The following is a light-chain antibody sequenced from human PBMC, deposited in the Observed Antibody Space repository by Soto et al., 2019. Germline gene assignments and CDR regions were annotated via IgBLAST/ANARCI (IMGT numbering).Light chain of an antibody. CDR2: KVS. CDR1: QSLVSSDGNTY. CDR3: ILGTRSRLWA. V-gene: IGKV2-30*01. J-gene: IGKJ1*01. Sequence: DVVMTQSPLSLPVTLGQPASISCRSSQSLVSSDGNTYLNWFQQRPGQSPRRLIYKVSNRDSGVPVSFSGRSRAHAFALNISRVGAGDVGVDYRILGTRSRLWAFGEVNKV.